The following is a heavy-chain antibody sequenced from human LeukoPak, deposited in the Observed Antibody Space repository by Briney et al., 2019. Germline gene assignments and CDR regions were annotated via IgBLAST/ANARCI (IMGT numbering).Heavy chain of an antibody. D-gene: IGHD5-18*01. J-gene: IGHJ4*02. Sequence: GGSLRLSCAASGFTFSSYAMHWVRQAPGKGLEWVAVISYDGSNKYYADSVKGRFTISRDNSKDTLYLQMNSLRAEDTAVYYCARESDTAMALSFDYWGQGTLVTVSS. V-gene: IGHV3-30-3*01. CDR3: ARESDTAMALSFDY. CDR1: GFTFSSYA. CDR2: ISYDGSNK.